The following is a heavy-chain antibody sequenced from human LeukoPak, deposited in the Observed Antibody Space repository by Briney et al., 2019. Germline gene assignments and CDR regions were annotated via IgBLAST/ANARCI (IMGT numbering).Heavy chain of an antibody. CDR3: ARRNRYYYDSSGYYNWFDP. CDR2: INHSGST. V-gene: IGHV4-34*01. Sequence: SETLSLTCAVYGGSFSGYYWSWIRQPPGKGLEWIGEINHSGSTNYNPSLKSRVTISVDTSKNQFSLKLSSVTAADTAVYYCARRNRYYYDSSGYYNWFDPWGQGTLVTVSS. CDR1: GGSFSGYY. D-gene: IGHD3-22*01. J-gene: IGHJ5*02.